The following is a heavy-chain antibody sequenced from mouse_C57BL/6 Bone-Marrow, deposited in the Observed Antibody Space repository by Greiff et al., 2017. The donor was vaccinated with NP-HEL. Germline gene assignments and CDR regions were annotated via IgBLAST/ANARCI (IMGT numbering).Heavy chain of an antibody. V-gene: IGHV1-74*01. D-gene: IGHD2-4*01. CDR3: APIYYDYWYFDV. CDR1: GYTFTSYW. CDR2: IHPSDSDT. J-gene: IGHJ1*03. Sequence: QVQLQQPGAELVKPGASVKVSCKASGYTFTSYWMHWVKQRPGQGLEWIGRIHPSDSDTNYNQKFKGKSTLTVDKSSSTAYMQLSSLTSEDSAVXYCAPIYYDYWYFDVWGTGTTVTVSS.